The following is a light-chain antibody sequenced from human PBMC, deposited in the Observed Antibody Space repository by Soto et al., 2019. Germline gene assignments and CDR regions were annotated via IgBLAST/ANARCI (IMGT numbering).Light chain of an antibody. V-gene: IGKV3-15*01. CDR1: QSISSS. CDR3: QQYTNGPTYT. J-gene: IGKJ2*01. CDR2: VAS. Sequence: EIVMTQSPATLAVSPGERATLSFMASQSISSSLAWDQQTPGQAPRLLIYVASTRATGIPDRFSGSGSGTDFTLTISSMQSADFAVYYCQQYTNGPTYTFRQRTKREIK.